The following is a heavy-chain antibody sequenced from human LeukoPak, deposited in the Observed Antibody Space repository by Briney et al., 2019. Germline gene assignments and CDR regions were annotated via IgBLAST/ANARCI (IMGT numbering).Heavy chain of an antibody. J-gene: IGHJ4*02. CDR3: AKDPLYSSSWYFDY. V-gene: IGHV3-23*01. D-gene: IGHD6-13*01. CDR1: GFTFSSYA. Sequence: PGGSLRLSCAASGFTFSSYAMNWVRQAPGKGLEWVSVISGSGGSTYYADSVKGRFTISRDNSKNTLYLQMNSLRAEDTAVYYCAKDPLYSSSWYFDYWGQGTLVTVPS. CDR2: ISGSGGST.